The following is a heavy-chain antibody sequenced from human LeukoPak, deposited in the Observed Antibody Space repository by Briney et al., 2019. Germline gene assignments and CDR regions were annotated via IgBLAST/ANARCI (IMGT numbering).Heavy chain of an antibody. CDR2: ISYSGST. Sequence: PSETLSLTCTVFGGSISDYHWSWIRQPPGKGLEWIGHISYSGSTNYNPSLKSRVTISGDTSKNQFSLKLSSVTAADTAVYYCARGEAQFDYWGQGTLVTVSS. CDR3: ARGEAQFDY. D-gene: IGHD6-6*01. V-gene: IGHV4-59*01. J-gene: IGHJ4*02. CDR1: GGSISDYH.